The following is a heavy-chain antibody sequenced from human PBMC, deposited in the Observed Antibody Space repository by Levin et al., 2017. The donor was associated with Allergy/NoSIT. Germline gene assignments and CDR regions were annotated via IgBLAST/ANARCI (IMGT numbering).Heavy chain of an antibody. CDR1: GGSINGYY. V-gene: IGHV4-59*01. D-gene: IGHD3-10*01. CDR3: ARGTGTVKYFDC. CDR2: VFSSGTI. J-gene: IGHJ4*02. Sequence: SETLSLTCTVSGGSINGYYWSWIRQPPGKGLEWIGYVFSSGTINYKPSLYSRVTISVDTSTNPFSLELHPVTAADTAAYYCARGTGTVKYFDCWGQGTLVTVSS.